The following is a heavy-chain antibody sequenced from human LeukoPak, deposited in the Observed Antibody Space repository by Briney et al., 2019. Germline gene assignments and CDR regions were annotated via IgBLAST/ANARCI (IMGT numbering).Heavy chain of an antibody. J-gene: IGHJ2*01. D-gene: IGHD6-6*01. CDR3: VRDRKSIATRPVWYFDL. V-gene: IGHV3-21*01. CDR1: GFTFSSYS. Sequence: GGSLRLSCAASGFTFSSYSMNWVRQAPGKGLEWVSSISSSSSYIYYADSVKGRFTISRDNAKNSLYLQMNSLRAEDTAVYYCVRDRKSIATRPVWYFDLWGRGTLVTVSS. CDR2: ISSSSSYI.